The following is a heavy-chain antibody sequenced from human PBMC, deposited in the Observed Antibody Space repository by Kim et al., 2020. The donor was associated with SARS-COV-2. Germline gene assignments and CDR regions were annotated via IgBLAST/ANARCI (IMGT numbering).Heavy chain of an antibody. CDR3: ARAQFCSGFRCSNPDY. V-gene: IGHV3-33*01. Sequence: GGSLRLSCAASGFTFNNFGMYWVRQAPGEGLEWVSLIWFDGSQKYYADSVTGRFTISRDNSKNALYLEMKSLRAEDTAVYYCARAQFCSGFRCSNPDYWGQGTLVTVSS. CDR1: GFTFNNFG. CDR2: IWFDGSQK. J-gene: IGHJ4*02. D-gene: IGHD3-3*02.